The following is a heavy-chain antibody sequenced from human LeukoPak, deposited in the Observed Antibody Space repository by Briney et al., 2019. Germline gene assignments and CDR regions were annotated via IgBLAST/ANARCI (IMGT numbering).Heavy chain of an antibody. CDR1: GYTFTSYG. V-gene: IGHV1-18*01. J-gene: IGHJ4*02. Sequence: ASVKVSCKASGYTFTSYGISWVRQAPGQGLEWMGWISAYNGNTNYAQKLQGRVTMTIDTSTNTAYMELRSLRYDDTAVYYCARDRYGVRSGSCDYWGQGTLVTVSS. D-gene: IGHD1-26*01. CDR3: ARDRYGVRSGSCDY. CDR2: ISAYNGNT.